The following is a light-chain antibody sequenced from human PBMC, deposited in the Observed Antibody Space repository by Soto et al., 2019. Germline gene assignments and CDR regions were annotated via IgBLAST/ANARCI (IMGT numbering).Light chain of an antibody. J-gene: IGKJ1*01. CDR3: QQSYSTSRT. Sequence: DIPISYSSTPPFATVVDLVTYPLRASQSIRTYLNWYQQKPGKAPKLLIYAASSLQSGVPSRFSGSGSGTDFTLTISSLQLEDFATYYCQQSYSTSRTFGQGTKVDIK. V-gene: IGKV1-39*01. CDR2: AAS. CDR1: QSIRTY.